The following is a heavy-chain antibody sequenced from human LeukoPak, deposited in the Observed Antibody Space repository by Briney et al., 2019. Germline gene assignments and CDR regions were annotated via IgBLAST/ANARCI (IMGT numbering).Heavy chain of an antibody. V-gene: IGHV1-69*05. J-gene: IGHJ4*02. CDR2: IIPIFGTA. CDR1: GGTFSSYA. D-gene: IGHD4-17*01. CDR3: ARARDYALSRWDY. Sequence: GASVKVSCKASGGTFSSYAISWVRQAPGQGLEWMGGIIPIFGTANYAQKFQGRVTITTDESTSTAYMELSSLRSEDTAVYYCARARDYALSRWDYWGQGTLVTVSS.